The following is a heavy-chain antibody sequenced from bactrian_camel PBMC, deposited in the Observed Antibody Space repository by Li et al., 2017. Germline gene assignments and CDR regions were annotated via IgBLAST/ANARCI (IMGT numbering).Heavy chain of an antibody. CDR2: IYTGGGNT. V-gene: IGHV3-2*01. CDR3: AVAFGLYGVELRPRGYND. J-gene: IGHJ4*01. D-gene: IGHD1*01. Sequence: VQLVESGGGLVQPGGSLTLSCAASGFTFSNYYMSWVRQVPGKGLEWVSSIYTGGGNTYYADSVKGRFTISRDNAKNTVYLQMNNLKSEDTAMYYCAVAFGLYGVELRPRGYNDWGQGTQVTVS. CDR1: GFTFSNYY.